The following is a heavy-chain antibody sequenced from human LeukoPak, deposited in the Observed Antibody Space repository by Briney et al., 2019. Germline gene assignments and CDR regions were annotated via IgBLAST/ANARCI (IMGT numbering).Heavy chain of an antibody. D-gene: IGHD1-26*01. J-gene: IGHJ4*02. Sequence: GGSLSLSCAASGFTFSSYAMSWVRQAPGEGLEWVSAISGSGGSTYYADSVKGRFTISRDNSKNTLYLQMNSLRAEDTAVYYCAKYRRGSSGSYGGFDYWGQGTLVTVSS. CDR1: GFTFSSYA. CDR3: AKYRRGSSGSYGGFDY. CDR2: ISGSGGST. V-gene: IGHV3-23*01.